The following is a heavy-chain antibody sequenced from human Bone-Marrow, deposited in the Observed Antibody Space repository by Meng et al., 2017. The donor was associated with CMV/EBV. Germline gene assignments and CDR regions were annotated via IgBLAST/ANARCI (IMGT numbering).Heavy chain of an antibody. CDR2: IRYDGSNK. J-gene: IGHJ4*02. Sequence: GESLKISCAASGFTFNSHSMNWVRQAPGKGLEWVAFIRYDGSNKYYADSVKGRFTISRDNSKNTLYLQMNSLRAEDTAVYYCAKDSGSYFDYWGQGTLVTVSS. CDR3: AKDSGSYFDY. D-gene: IGHD1-26*01. V-gene: IGHV3-30*02. CDR1: GFTFNSHS.